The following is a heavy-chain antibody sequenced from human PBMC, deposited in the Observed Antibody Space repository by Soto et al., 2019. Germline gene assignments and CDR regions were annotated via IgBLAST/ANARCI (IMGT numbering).Heavy chain of an antibody. Sequence: GASVKVSCKASGGTFSSYAISWLRQAPGQGLEWMGGIIPIFGTANYAQKFQGRVTITADESTSTAYMELSSLRSEDTAVYYCANYYDSSGYYYEDAFDIWGQGAMVTVS. CDR1: GGTFSSYA. V-gene: IGHV1-69*13. D-gene: IGHD3-22*01. CDR2: IIPIFGTA. CDR3: ANYYDSSGYYYEDAFDI. J-gene: IGHJ3*02.